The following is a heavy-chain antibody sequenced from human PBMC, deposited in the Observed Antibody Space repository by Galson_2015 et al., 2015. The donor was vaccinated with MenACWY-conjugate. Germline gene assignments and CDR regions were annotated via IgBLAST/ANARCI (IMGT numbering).Heavy chain of an antibody. CDR1: GSISSSNW. J-gene: IGHJ4*02. D-gene: IGHD3-22*01. CDR3: ARASYYYDSSGYSTLHFDY. V-gene: IGHV4-4*02. Sequence: GSISSSNWWSWVRQPPGEGLEWIGEIYRSGSTNYNPSLKSRVTISVDKSKNQFSLKLSSVTAADTAVYYCARASYYYDSSGYSTLHFDYWGQGTLVTVSS. CDR2: IYRSGST.